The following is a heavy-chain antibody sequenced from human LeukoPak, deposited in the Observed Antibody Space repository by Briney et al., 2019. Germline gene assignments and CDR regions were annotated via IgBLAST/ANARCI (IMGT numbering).Heavy chain of an antibody. CDR2: ISWNSGSI. J-gene: IGHJ4*02. D-gene: IGHD3-10*01. Sequence: GGSLRLSCAASGFTFDDYAMHWVRQAPGKGLEWVSGISWNSGSIGYADSVKGRFTISRDSAKNSLYLQMNSLRADDTALYYCAKDIDYGSGTYFKSFDYWGQGTRVAVSS. CDR1: GFTFDDYA. V-gene: IGHV3-9*01. CDR3: AKDIDYGSGTYFKSFDY.